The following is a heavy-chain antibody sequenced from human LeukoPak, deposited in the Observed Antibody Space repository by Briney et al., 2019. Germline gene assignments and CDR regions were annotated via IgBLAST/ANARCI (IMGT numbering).Heavy chain of an antibody. CDR2: INTNTGNP. Sequence: GASVKVSCKASGYTFTSYAMNWVRQAPGQGLEWMGWINTNTGNPTYAQGFTGRFVFSLDTSVSTAYLQISSLKAEDTAVYYCARAGVLLWFGEILPPYYFDHWGQGTLVTVSS. J-gene: IGHJ4*02. V-gene: IGHV7-4-1*02. CDR1: GYTFTSYA. CDR3: ARAGVLLWFGEILPPYYFDH. D-gene: IGHD3-10*01.